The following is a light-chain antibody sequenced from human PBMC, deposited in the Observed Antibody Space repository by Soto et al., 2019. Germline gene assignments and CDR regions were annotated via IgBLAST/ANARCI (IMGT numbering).Light chain of an antibody. J-gene: IGKJ5*01. V-gene: IGKV2-28*01. CDR3: MQALQTSIT. CDR2: LGS. Sequence: IVMTQSPLSLPVTPGEPASISCRSSQSLLHSNGYNYLDWYLQKPGQSPQLLIYLGSNRASGVPDRFSGGGSGTDFTLKISRVEAEDVGVYYCMQALQTSITFGQGTRLEIK. CDR1: QSLLHSNGYNY.